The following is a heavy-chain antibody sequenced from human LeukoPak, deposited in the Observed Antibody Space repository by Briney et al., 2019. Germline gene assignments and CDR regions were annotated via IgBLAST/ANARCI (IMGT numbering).Heavy chain of an antibody. CDR3: AKEGSNGDFDY. J-gene: IGHJ4*02. CDR2: ISYDGSNK. D-gene: IGHD1-26*01. Sequence: PGGSLRLSCAASGFTFSSYDMHWVRQAPGKGLEWATVISYDGSNKYYGDSVKGRFTISRDNSKNTLYLEMNSLRAEDTAVYYCAKEGSNGDFDYWGQGTLVTVSS. V-gene: IGHV3-30*18. CDR1: GFTFSSYD.